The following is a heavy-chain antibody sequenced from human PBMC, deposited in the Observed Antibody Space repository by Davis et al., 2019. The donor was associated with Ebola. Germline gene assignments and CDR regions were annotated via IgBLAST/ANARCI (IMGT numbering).Heavy chain of an antibody. V-gene: IGHV4-34*01. CDR1: GGSFSGYY. CDR2: TNHSGST. CDR3: ARVVTNYELDY. J-gene: IGHJ4*02. Sequence: PGGSLRLSCAVYGGSFSGYYWSWIRQPPGKGLEWIGETNHSGSTNYNPSLKSRVTISVDTSKNQFSLKLSSVTAADMAVYYCARVVTNYELDYWGQGTLVTVSS. D-gene: IGHD4/OR15-4a*01.